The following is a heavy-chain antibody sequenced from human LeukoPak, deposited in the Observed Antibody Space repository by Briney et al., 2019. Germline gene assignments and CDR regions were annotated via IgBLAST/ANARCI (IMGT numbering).Heavy chain of an antibody. CDR1: GGSISSSSYY. D-gene: IGHD3-3*01. CDR3: ARDREWSIPDY. Sequence: KSSETLSLTCTVSGGSISSSSYYWGWIRQAPGEGLEWIGSIYYSGSTYYNPSLKSRVTISVDTSKNQFSLKLSSVTAADTAVYYCARDREWSIPDYWGQGTLVTVSS. CDR2: IYYSGST. J-gene: IGHJ4*02. V-gene: IGHV4-39*07.